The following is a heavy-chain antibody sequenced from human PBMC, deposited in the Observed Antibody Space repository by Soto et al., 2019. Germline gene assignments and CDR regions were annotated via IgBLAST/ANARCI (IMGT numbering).Heavy chain of an antibody. CDR3: ARGLNGYSHYFDY. J-gene: IGHJ4*02. V-gene: IGHV1-3*01. CDR1: GYTFTSYA. CDR2: INAGNGNT. Sequence: QVQLVQSGAEVKKPGASVKVSCKASGYTFTSYAMHWVRQAPGQRLEWMGGINAGNGNTKYSQKFQGRVTITRDTSASTADMELSSLRSEDTAVYYCARGLNGYSHYFDYWGQGTLVTVSS. D-gene: IGHD5-18*01.